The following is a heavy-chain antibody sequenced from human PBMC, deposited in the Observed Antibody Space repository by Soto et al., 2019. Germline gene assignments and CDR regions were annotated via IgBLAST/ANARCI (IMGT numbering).Heavy chain of an antibody. CDR1: GGTFSSYA. J-gene: IGHJ4*02. CDR3: AAQARVYDSSGYYSLAFDY. D-gene: IGHD3-22*01. Sequence: ASVKVSCKASGGTFSSYAISWVRQAPGKGLEWMGGFDPEDGETIYAQKFQGRVTMTEDTSTDTAYMELSSLRSEDTAVYYCAAQARVYDSSGYYSLAFDYWGQGTLVTVSS. CDR2: FDPEDGET. V-gene: IGHV1-24*01.